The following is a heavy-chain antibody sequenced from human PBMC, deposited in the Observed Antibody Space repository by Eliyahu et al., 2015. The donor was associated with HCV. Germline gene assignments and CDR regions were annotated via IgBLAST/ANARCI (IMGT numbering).Heavy chain of an antibody. V-gene: IGHV3-30*01. CDR2: ISYDGSNK. D-gene: IGHD3-22*01. J-gene: IGHJ1*01. CDR1: GFTFSSYA. Sequence: GVVQPGRSLRLSCAASGFTFSSYAMHWVRQAPGKGLEWVAVISYDGSNKYYADSVKGRFTISRDNSKNTLYLQMNRLCITVRAVTNCARDYYDSSVLQHWGQGTLVTVSS. CDR3: ARDYYDSSVLQH.